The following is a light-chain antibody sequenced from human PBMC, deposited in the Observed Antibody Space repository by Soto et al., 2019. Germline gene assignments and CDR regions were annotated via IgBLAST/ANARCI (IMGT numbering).Light chain of an antibody. J-gene: IGKJ2*01. CDR1: QSVSSN. CDR3: QQYNNWPPYT. CDR2: GAS. V-gene: IGKV3-15*01. Sequence: ETVMTQSPATLSVSPGERATLSCRASQSVSSNLAWYQQKPGQPPRLLFYGASTRATGIPARFSGSGSGTEFTLTISSPQSEDFAVYYCQQYNNWPPYTFGQGTKLEIK.